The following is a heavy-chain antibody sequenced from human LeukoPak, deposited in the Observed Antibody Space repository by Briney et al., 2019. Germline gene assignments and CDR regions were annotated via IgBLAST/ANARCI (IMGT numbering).Heavy chain of an antibody. CDR1: GYTLTELS. CDR2: FDPEDGET. V-gene: IGHV1-24*01. J-gene: IGHJ4*02. D-gene: IGHD3-22*01. Sequence: ASVKVSCKVSGYTLTELSMHWVRQAPGKGLEWMGGFDPEDGETIYAQKFQGRVTITADKSTSTAYMELSSLRSEDTAVYYCATNYYDSSGYYSYLDYWGQGTLVTVSS. CDR3: ATNYYDSSGYYSYLDY.